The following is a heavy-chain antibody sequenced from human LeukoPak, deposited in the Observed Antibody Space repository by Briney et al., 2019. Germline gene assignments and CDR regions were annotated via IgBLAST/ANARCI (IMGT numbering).Heavy chain of an antibody. V-gene: IGHV3-7*05. Sequence: GGSLRLSCAVSGFTFITYWMSWVRQAPGTGLEWVANIKQDGSEKYYVDSLEGRFTISRDNAKNSLYLQMNSLRAEDTAVYYCVLSGNYRDDAFHSWGQGTMVTVSS. CDR2: IKQDGSEK. CDR3: VLSGNYRDDAFHS. D-gene: IGHD3-22*01. J-gene: IGHJ3*02. CDR1: GFTFITYW.